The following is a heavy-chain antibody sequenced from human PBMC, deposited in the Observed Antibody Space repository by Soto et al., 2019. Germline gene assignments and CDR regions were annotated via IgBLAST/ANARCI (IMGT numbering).Heavy chain of an antibody. V-gene: IGHV1-24*01. J-gene: IGHJ6*02. CDR1: GYTLTELS. CDR2: FDPEDGET. D-gene: IGHD6-19*01. CDR3: ATGSGQWLEDNGYYGMDV. Sequence: QVQLVQSGAEVKKPGASVKVSCKVSGYTLTELSMHWVRQAPGKGLEWMGGFDPEDGETIYAQKFQGRVTMTEDTSTDKAYMELSSLRSEDTAVYYCATGSGQWLEDNGYYGMDVWGQGTTVTVSS.